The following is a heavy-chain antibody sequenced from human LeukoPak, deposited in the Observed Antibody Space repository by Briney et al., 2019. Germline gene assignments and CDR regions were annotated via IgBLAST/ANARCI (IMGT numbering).Heavy chain of an antibody. CDR1: GGSISSYC. CDR3: AREGLGAMVRGVSFDY. V-gene: IGHV4-4*07. J-gene: IGHJ4*02. Sequence: KHSETLSLTCTVSGGSISSYCWSWIRQPAGKGLEWIGRIYTSGSTNYNPSLKSRVTMSVDTSKNQFSLKLSSVTAADTAVYYCAREGLGAMVRGVSFDYWGQGTLVTVSS. D-gene: IGHD3-10*01. CDR2: IYTSGST.